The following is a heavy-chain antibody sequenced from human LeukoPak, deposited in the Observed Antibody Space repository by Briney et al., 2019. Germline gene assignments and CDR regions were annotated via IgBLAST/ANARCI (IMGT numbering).Heavy chain of an antibody. D-gene: IGHD3-16*01. CDR2: IKQDGREK. CDR1: GFTFSTYW. V-gene: IGHV3-7*01. Sequence: GGSLRLSCAASGFTFSTYWMSWVRQAPGEGLEWVANIKQDGREKYYVDSVKGRFTISRDNAKNSLYLQMNSLRAEDTAVYYCARVYDYVWGSRGFFDYWGQGTLVTVSS. CDR3: ARVYDYVWGSRGFFDY. J-gene: IGHJ4*02.